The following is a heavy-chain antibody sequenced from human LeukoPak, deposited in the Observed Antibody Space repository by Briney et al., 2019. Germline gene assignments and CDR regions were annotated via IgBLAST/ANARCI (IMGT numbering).Heavy chain of an antibody. J-gene: IGHJ3*02. D-gene: IGHD3-10*01. CDR2: IYYSGST. Sequence: SETLSLTCTVSGGSISSSSYYWGWIRQPPGKGLEWIGSIYYSGSTYYNPSLKSRVTISVDTSKNQFSLKLSSVTAADTAVYCCAKDLKWFGDISGAFDIWGQGTMVTVSS. CDR3: AKDLKWFGDISGAFDI. CDR1: GGSISSSSYY. V-gene: IGHV4-39*07.